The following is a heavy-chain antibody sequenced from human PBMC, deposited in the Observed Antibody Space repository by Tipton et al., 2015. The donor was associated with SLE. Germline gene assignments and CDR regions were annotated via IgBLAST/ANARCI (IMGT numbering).Heavy chain of an antibody. Sequence: SLRLSCAASGFTFSSYEMNWVRQAPGKGLEWVSYISSSGSTYYADSVKGRFTISRDNSKNTLHLQMNSLRAEDTAVYYCAKGNEPYSSSWTGAFDIWGQGTMVTVSS. V-gene: IGHV3-48*03. D-gene: IGHD6-13*01. CDR3: AKGNEPYSSSWTGAFDI. J-gene: IGHJ3*02. CDR1: GFTFSSYE. CDR2: ISSSGST.